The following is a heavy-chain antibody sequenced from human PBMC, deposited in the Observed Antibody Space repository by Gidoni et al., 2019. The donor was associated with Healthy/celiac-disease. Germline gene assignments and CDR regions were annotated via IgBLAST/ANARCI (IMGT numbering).Heavy chain of an antibody. J-gene: IGHJ5*02. V-gene: IGHV4-31*03. Sequence: QVQLQESGPGLVTPSQSLSFTCTVSRGSLSSGGYYWTWIRQHPGKGLEWIGYIYYSGSTYYNPSLKSRVTISVDTSKNHFSLKLSSVTAADTAGYYCARGIYGSGSYYNAFDIAGFDPWGQGTLVTVSS. CDR2: IYYSGST. CDR1: RGSLSSGGYY. CDR3: ARGIYGSGSYYNAFDIAGFDP. D-gene: IGHD3-10*01.